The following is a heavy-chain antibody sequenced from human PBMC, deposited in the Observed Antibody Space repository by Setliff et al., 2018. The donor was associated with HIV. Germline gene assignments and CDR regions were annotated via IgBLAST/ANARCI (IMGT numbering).Heavy chain of an antibody. J-gene: IGHJ4*02. CDR3: AKAKSSRMGPPFTDLDY. CDR1: GFTFSTYW. D-gene: IGHD2-8*01. V-gene: IGHV3-23*01. Sequence: PGGSLRLSCVASGFTFSTYWMNWVRQAPGKGLEWVSYISSSGASTYYADSVKGRFTISRDHSKNTLYLQMNSLRAEDTAAYYCAKAKSSRMGPPFTDLDYWGQGTQVTSPQ. CDR2: ISSSGAST.